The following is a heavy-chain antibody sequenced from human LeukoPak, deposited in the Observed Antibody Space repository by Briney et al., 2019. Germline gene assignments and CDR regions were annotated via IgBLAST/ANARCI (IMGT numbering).Heavy chain of an antibody. Sequence: GGSLRLSCAASEFTFSSYWMSWVRQAPGKGLEWVATIKKDGSEIYYVDPVKGRFTISRDNAKHSLYLQMNTLRGDDTAVYYCARRRSGDQTYPRYGMDVRGQGTTVTVSS. D-gene: IGHD1-14*01. J-gene: IGHJ6*02. CDR3: ARRRSGDQTYPRYGMDV. V-gene: IGHV3-7*01. CDR1: EFTFSSYW. CDR2: IKKDGSEI.